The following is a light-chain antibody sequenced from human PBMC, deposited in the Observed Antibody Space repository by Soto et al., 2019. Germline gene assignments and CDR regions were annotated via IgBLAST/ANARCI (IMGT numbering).Light chain of an antibody. CDR1: SSDVGGSNY. CDR2: DVN. CDR3: SSYRSGSTLV. J-gene: IGLJ2*01. Sequence: QSALTQPASVSGSPGQSITISCTGTSSDVGGSNYVSWYERHPGKALELMIYDVNNRPSVISNRFSGCKSGNTASLTISGLQAEDEADYYCSSYRSGSTLVFGGGTKLTVL. V-gene: IGLV2-14*03.